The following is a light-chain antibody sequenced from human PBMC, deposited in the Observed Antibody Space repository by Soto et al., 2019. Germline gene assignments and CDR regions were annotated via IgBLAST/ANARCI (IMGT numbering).Light chain of an antibody. V-gene: IGKV3-20*01. Sequence: EIVLPQSPGTLSLSPGESATLSCRASQSVSTSQVAWYQQKPGQAPRLLIYGAFSRATGIPDRFSGVGSETDFSLTISRLEAEDCAVYYCQQYDTSPHTFGEGTNLEIK. CDR3: QQYDTSPHT. CDR2: GAF. CDR1: QSVSTSQ. J-gene: IGKJ2*01.